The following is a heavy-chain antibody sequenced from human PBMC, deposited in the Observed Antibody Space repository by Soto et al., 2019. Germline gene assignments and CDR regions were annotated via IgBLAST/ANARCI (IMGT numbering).Heavy chain of an antibody. J-gene: IGHJ4*02. CDR1: GYSFTTYW. CDR2: IYPGDSDT. V-gene: IGHV5-51*01. Sequence: GESLKISCKGSGYSFTTYWIGWVRQMPGNGLEWMGVIYPGDSDTRYSPSFQGQVTISADKSISTAYLQWSSAKAADTAVYYCARHISSSGWPHYFDYWGQGTLVTVSS. CDR3: ARHISSSGWPHYFDY. D-gene: IGHD6-19*01.